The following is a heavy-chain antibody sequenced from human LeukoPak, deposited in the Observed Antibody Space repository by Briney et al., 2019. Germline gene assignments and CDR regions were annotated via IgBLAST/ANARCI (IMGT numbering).Heavy chain of an antibody. CDR3: ARYVADYLYYYMDV. Sequence: SETLPLTCTVSGYSISSGYYWGWIRQPPGKGLEWIGYIYHSGNTNYNPSLKSRVSISVDTSKNQFSLKLSSVTAADTAVYYCARYVADYLYYYMDVWGKGTTVTVSS. V-gene: IGHV4-38-2*02. CDR1: GYSISSGYY. CDR2: IYHSGNT. D-gene: IGHD6-13*01. J-gene: IGHJ6*03.